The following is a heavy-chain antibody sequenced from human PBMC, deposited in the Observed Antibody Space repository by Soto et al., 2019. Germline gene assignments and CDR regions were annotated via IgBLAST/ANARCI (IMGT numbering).Heavy chain of an antibody. CDR2: IIPTFGTP. Sequence: GASVKVSCKASGGTFSSYGINWVRQAPGQGLEWMGGIIPTFGTPNYAQKFQGRVTITADESTSTAYVELTSLRSEDTAVYYCARDTGIAAAGTVMDVWGQGTTVTVSS. D-gene: IGHD6-13*01. J-gene: IGHJ6*02. CDR1: GGTFSSYG. CDR3: ARDTGIAAAGTVMDV. V-gene: IGHV1-69*13.